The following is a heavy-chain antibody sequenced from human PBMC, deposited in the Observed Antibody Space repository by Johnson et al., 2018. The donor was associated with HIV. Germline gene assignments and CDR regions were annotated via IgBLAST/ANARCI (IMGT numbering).Heavy chain of an antibody. V-gene: IGHV3-9*01. Sequence: VQLVESGGGLVQPGRSLRLSCAASGFTFDDYAMHWVRQAPGKGLEWVSRINSDGSSTSYADSVKGRFTISRDNAKNTLYLQMNSLGVEDTAVYYCARAIDQGYSSGWSSDVYDIWGQGTMVTVSA. D-gene: IGHD6-19*01. CDR3: ARAIDQGYSSGWSSDVYDI. CDR1: GFTFDDYA. J-gene: IGHJ3*02. CDR2: INSDGSST.